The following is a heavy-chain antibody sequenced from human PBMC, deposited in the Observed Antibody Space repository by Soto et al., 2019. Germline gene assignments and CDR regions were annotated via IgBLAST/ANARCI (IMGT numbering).Heavy chain of an antibody. D-gene: IGHD1-26*01. Sequence: VQLLESGGGLVQPGGSLRLSCAASGFTFGSYAINWVRQAPGKGLEWVSGISGSGGSTYYADSVKGRFTISRDNSKNTLYLQMNSLRAEDTAVYYCAKESGGTYSLDYWGQGTLVTVSS. CDR2: ISGSGGST. J-gene: IGHJ4*02. V-gene: IGHV3-23*01. CDR1: GFTFGSYA. CDR3: AKESGGTYSLDY.